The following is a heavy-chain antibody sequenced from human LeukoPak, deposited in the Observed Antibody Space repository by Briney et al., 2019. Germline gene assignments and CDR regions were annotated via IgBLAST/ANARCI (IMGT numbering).Heavy chain of an antibody. CDR2: INYSGST. J-gene: IGHJ5*02. CDR1: GGSISSYY. V-gene: IGHV4-34*01. CDR3: ARFARYCSSTSCYWFDP. D-gene: IGHD2-2*01. Sequence: PSETLSLTCTVSGGSISSYYWSWIRQPPGKGLEWIGEINYSGSTNYNPSLKSRVTISVDTSKNQSSLKLSSVTAADTAVYYCARFARYCSSTSCYWFDPWGQGTLVTVSS.